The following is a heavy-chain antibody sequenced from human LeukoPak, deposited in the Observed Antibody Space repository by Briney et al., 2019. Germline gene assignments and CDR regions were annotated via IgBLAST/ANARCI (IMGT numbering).Heavy chain of an antibody. CDR3: ATLPRGGYDGKVY. Sequence: SETLSLTSSVAGGSISSDYWNWIRQPPGKGLEWIGFIYYSGSTNYNPSLKSRVTISVDTSKKQFSLKLNSVTAADTAVYYCATLPRGGYDGKVYWGQGTLVTVSS. D-gene: IGHD5-12*01. V-gene: IGHV4-59*08. J-gene: IGHJ4*02. CDR1: GGSISSDY. CDR2: IYYSGST.